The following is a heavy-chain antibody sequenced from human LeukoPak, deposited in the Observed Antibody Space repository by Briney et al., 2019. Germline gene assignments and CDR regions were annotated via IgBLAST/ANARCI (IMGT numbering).Heavy chain of an antibody. CDR1: GVTFSSYA. Sequence: PGGSLRLSCAASGVTFSSYAMSWVRQAPGKGLEWVSAISGSGGSTYYADSVKGRFTISRDNSKNTLYLRMNSLIAEDTAVHYCAKGGDGYLPHTWVQGTLVTVSS. CDR2: ISGSGGST. D-gene: IGHD5-24*01. CDR3: AKGGDGYLPHT. J-gene: IGHJ5*02. V-gene: IGHV3-23*01.